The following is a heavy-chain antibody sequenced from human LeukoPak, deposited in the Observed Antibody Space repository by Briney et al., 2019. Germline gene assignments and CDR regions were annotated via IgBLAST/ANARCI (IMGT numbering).Heavy chain of an antibody. CDR2: ISGSGGST. CDR1: GFTFSSYG. CDR3: AKWSEFGEPEFYMDV. J-gene: IGHJ6*03. V-gene: IGHV3-23*01. D-gene: IGHD3-10*01. Sequence: GGSLRLSCAASGFTFSSYGMSWVRQAPGKGLEWVSAISGSGGSTYYADSVKGRFTISRDNSKNTLYLQMNSLRAEDTAVYYCAKWSEFGEPEFYMDVWGKGTTVTISS.